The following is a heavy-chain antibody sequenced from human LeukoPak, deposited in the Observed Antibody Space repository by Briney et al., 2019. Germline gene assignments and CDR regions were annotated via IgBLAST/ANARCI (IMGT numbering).Heavy chain of an antibody. J-gene: IGHJ4*02. D-gene: IGHD3-3*01. CDR1: GCSISSYY. CDR2: IYYGGST. V-gene: IGHV4-59*01. CDR3: ARGVPEYYDFWSGYFYYLDY. Sequence: SETLSLTCTVSGCSISSYYWSWIRQAPGKGLEWIGDIYYGGSTNYNPSHTSRVTISVATSKTQFSLKLTSVTAADTATYYCARGVPEYYDFWSGYFYYLDYWGQGTLVTVSS.